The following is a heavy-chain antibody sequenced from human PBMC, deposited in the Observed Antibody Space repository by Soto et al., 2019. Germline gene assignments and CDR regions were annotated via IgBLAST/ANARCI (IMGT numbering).Heavy chain of an antibody. J-gene: IGHJ4*02. V-gene: IGHV3-33*01. CDR3: ATPAIVVPAATTTDY. Sequence: PGGSLRLSCAASGFTFISYGMHWVRQAPGKGLEWVAVIWYDGSNKYYADSVKGRFTISRDNSKNTLYLQMNSLRAEDTAVYYCATPAIVVPAATTTDYWGQGTLVTVSS. CDR1: GFTFISYG. D-gene: IGHD2-2*01. CDR2: IWYDGSNK.